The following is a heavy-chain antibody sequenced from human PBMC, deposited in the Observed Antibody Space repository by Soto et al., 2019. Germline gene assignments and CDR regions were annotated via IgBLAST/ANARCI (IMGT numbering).Heavy chain of an antibody. CDR1: GYTFTSYG. D-gene: IGHD3-16*02. CDR2: ISAYNGNT. V-gene: IGHV1-18*01. J-gene: IGHJ4*02. Sequence: GASVKVSCEASGYTFTSYGISWVRQAPGQGLEWMGWISAYNGNTNYAQKLQGRVTMTTDTSTSTAYMELRSLRSDDTAVYYCARDWGTYYDYIWGSYRYQGSFDYWGQGTLVTVSS. CDR3: ARDWGTYYDYIWGSYRYQGSFDY.